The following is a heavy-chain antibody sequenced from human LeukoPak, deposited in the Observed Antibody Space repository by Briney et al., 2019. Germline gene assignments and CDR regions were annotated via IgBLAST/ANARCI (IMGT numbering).Heavy chain of an antibody. Sequence: EASVKVSSKASGGTFSSYTISWVRQAPGQGLEWMGRIIPILGIANYAQKFQGRLTITADKSTGTAYMELSSLRSEDTAVYYCAREPPQYYDFWSGYRDRYYYYMDVWGKGTTVTVSS. CDR1: GGTFSSYT. D-gene: IGHD3-3*01. CDR3: AREPPQYYDFWSGYRDRYYYYMDV. CDR2: IIPILGIA. J-gene: IGHJ6*03. V-gene: IGHV1-69*04.